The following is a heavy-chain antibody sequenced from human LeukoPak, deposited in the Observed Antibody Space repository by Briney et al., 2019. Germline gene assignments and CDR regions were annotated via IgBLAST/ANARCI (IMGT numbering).Heavy chain of an antibody. V-gene: IGHV3-48*03. CDR3: ARDQASALDY. J-gene: IGHJ4*02. CDR1: GFTFSNYE. Sequence: GGSLRLSCAASGFTFSNYEMNWVRQTPGKGLEWVSYISSSGTTIYYADSVKGRFTISRDNAKNSLYLQMNSLRAEDTAVYYCARDQASALDYWGQGTLVTVSS. CDR2: ISSSGTTI. D-gene: IGHD6-6*01.